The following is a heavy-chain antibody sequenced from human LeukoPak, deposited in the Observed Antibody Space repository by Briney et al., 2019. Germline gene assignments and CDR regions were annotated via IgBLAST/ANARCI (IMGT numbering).Heavy chain of an antibody. J-gene: IGHJ4*02. CDR2: ISGSGGST. CDR3: ARKRGYSYGCFDY. CDR1: GFTFSSYG. V-gene: IGHV3-23*01. D-gene: IGHD5-18*01. Sequence: GGSLRLSCAASGFTFSSYGMSWVRQAPGKGLEWVSAISGSGGSTYYADSVKGRFTISRDNSKNTLYLQMRSLRPDDTAVYYCARKRGYSYGCFDYWGQGTLVTVSS.